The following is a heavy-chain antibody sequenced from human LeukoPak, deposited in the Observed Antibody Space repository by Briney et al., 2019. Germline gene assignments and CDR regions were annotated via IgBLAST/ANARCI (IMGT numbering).Heavy chain of an antibody. J-gene: IGHJ4*02. Sequence: GGSLRLSCAASGFTFDDYAMHWVRQAPGKGLEWVSGISWNSGSIGYADSVKGRFTISRDNAKNSLYLQMNSLRVEDTAVYYCYAAAPDYWGQGALVTVSS. CDR2: ISWNSGSI. V-gene: IGHV3-9*01. CDR3: YAAAPDY. CDR1: GFTFDDYA. D-gene: IGHD4/OR15-4a*01.